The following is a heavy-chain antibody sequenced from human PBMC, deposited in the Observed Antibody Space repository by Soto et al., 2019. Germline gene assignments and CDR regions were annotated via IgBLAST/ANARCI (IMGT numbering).Heavy chain of an antibody. V-gene: IGHV4-30-2*01. D-gene: IGHD4-17*01. J-gene: IGHJ3*02. CDR2: IYHSGST. Sequence: QLQLQESVSGLVKPSQTLSLTCAVAGGSISSGGYSWNWIRQPPGKGLEWIGYIYHSGSTYYNPSLKSRVPRSLDRSKDPFALKLSSVTAADTAVYYCATITTLTTRAIDIWGQGTMGTVSS. CDR3: ATITTLTTRAIDI. CDR1: GGSISSGGYS.